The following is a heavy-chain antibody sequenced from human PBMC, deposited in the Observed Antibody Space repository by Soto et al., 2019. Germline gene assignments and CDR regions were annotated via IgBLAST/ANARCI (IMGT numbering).Heavy chain of an antibody. V-gene: IGHV3-23*01. CDR3: ANIPTLYYDSRGFYGWIGP. D-gene: IGHD3-22*01. Sequence: GGSLTLSCAASGFTFGTTDMSWLRQAPGEGLEWVSTIDGSRGSTYYADSVNGRFTITRDNFKETMSPEMLYLRPDDTAVYHCANIPTLYYDSRGFYGWIGPWGQGT. CDR2: IDGSRGST. J-gene: IGHJ5*02. CDR1: GFTFGTTD.